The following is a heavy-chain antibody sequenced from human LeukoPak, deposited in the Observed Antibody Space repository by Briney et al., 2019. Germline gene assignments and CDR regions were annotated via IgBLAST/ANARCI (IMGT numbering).Heavy chain of an antibody. CDR2: ISAYNGNT. D-gene: IGHD1-26*01. CDR1: GYTFTSYD. Sequence: GASVKVSCKASGYTFTSYDINWVRQATGQGLEWMGWISAYNGNTNYAQKLQGRVTMTTDTSTSTAYMELSSLRSEDTAVYYCAQAIVGATMGFDYWGQGTLVTVSS. V-gene: IGHV1-18*01. CDR3: AQAIVGATMGFDY. J-gene: IGHJ4*02.